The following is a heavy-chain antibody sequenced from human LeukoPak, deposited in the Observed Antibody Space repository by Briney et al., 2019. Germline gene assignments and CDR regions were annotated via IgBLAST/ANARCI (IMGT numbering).Heavy chain of an antibody. V-gene: IGHV1-18*04. CDR3: ARPNTDAAGYFFDY. D-gene: IGHD6-13*01. Sequence: GASVKVSCKASGYTFTGYYMHWVRQAPGQGLEWMGWIDTYRGSTNYAQSLQGRVTVTTDTSTTTVYMELRSLRSDDTAVYYCARPNTDAAGYFFDYWGQGTQVTVSS. J-gene: IGHJ4*02. CDR1: GYTFTGYY. CDR2: IDTYRGST.